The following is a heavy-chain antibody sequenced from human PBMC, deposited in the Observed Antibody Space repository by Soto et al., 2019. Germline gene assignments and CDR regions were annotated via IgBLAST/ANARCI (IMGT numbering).Heavy chain of an antibody. J-gene: IGHJ5*02. CDR2: ISGSGGST. CDR3: AKVMVKNWFDH. V-gene: IGHV3-23*01. Sequence: GGSLRLSCAASGFTFSSYAMSWVRQAPGKGLEWVSAISGSGGSTYYANSVKGRFTIARDNSKNTLYLQMNSLRADDTAVYYCAKVMVKNWFDHWGQGTLVTVSS. D-gene: IGHD5-18*01. CDR1: GFTFSSYA.